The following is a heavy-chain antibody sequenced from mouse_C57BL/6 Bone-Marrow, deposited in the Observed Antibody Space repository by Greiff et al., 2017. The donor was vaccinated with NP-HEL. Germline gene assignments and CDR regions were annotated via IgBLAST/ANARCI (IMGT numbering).Heavy chain of an antibody. CDR1: GYTFTDYY. J-gene: IGHJ2*01. CDR3: ARFYYYGSSYGLYFDY. V-gene: IGHV1-77*01. CDR2: IGPGSGST. D-gene: IGHD1-1*01. Sequence: QVQLQQSGAELVKPGASVKISCKASGYTFTDYYINWVKQRPGQGLEWIGKIGPGSGSTYYYEKFKGKATLTADKSSSTAYKQRSSLTSEDSAVYFCARFYYYGSSYGLYFDYWGQGTTLTVSS.